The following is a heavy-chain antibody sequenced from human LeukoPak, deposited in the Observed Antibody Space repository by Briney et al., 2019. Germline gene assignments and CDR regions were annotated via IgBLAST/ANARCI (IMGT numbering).Heavy chain of an antibody. CDR3: ARVWEIYYDSSGYPFDY. D-gene: IGHD3-22*01. J-gene: IGHJ4*02. V-gene: IGHV1-2*02. CDR1: GYTFTGYY. CDR2: INPNSGGT. Sequence: ASVKVSCKASGYTFTGYYMHWVRQAPRQGLEWMGWINPNSGGTNYAQKFQGRVTMTRDTSISTAYMELSRLRSDDTAVYYCARVWEIYYDSSGYPFDYWGQGTLVTVSS.